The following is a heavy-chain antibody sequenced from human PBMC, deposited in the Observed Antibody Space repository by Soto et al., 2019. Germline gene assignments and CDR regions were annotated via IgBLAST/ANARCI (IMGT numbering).Heavy chain of an antibody. Sequence: QVQLQESGPGLVKPSETLSLTCTVSGGSVSSGSYYWSWIRQPPGKGLEWIGYIYYSGSTNYNPSLKSRVTISVDTSKNQFSLKLSSVTAADTAVYYCGVGYCTNGVCWEAGYGMDVWGQGTTVTVSS. CDR1: GGSVSSGSYY. CDR3: GVGYCTNGVCWEAGYGMDV. CDR2: IYYSGST. J-gene: IGHJ6*02. V-gene: IGHV4-61*01. D-gene: IGHD2-8*01.